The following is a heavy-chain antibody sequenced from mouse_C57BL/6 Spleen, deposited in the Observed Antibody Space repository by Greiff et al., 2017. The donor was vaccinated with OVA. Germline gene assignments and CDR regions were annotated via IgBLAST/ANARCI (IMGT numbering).Heavy chain of an antibody. D-gene: IGHD1-1*01. Sequence: VQLQQSGPGLVQPSQSLSITCTVSGFSLTSYGVHWVRQSPGKGLEWLGVIWRGGSTDYDAAFMSRLSITKDNSKSQVFFKMNSLQADDTAIYYCAKRDGSSPAGFAYWGQGTLVTVSA. CDR1: GFSLTSYG. CDR2: IWRGGST. CDR3: AKRDGSSPAGFAY. J-gene: IGHJ3*01. V-gene: IGHV2-5*01.